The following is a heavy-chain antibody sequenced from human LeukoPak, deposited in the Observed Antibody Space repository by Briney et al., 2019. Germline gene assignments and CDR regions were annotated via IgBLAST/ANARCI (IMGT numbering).Heavy chain of an antibody. CDR3: ARDMGSSWSLDY. V-gene: IGHV1-2*02. CDR2: INPNNGVT. J-gene: IGHJ4*02. D-gene: IGHD6-13*01. Sequence: ASVKVSCKASGYTFTGNYMHWVRQAPGQGLEWMGWINPNNGVTNYAQKFQGRVTMTRDTSITTAYMELSSLRSDDTALYYCARDMGSSWSLDYWGQGTPVTVSS. CDR1: GYTFTGNY.